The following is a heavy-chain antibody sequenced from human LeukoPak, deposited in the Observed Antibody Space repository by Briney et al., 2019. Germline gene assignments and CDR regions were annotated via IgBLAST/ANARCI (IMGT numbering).Heavy chain of an antibody. V-gene: IGHV5-51*01. CDR2: IYPGDSDT. CDR3: ARYSYYDSGSYYWFDP. CDR1: GYNFINYW. D-gene: IGHD3-10*01. Sequence: PGESLKISCKGSGYNFINYWIGWVRQMPGKGLEWMGIIYPGDSDTRYSPFFQGQVTISVDKSISTAYLQWSSLKASDTAMYYCARYSYYDSGSYYWFDPWGQGTLVTVSS. J-gene: IGHJ5*02.